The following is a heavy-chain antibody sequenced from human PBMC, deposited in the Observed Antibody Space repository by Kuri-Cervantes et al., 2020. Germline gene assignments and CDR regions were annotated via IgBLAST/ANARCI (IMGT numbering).Heavy chain of an antibody. J-gene: IGHJ3*02. Sequence: ASVKVSCKASGYTFTNYDINWVRQATGQGLEWMGWMSPNSGNTGYAQKLQGRVTMTTDTSTSTAYMELRSLRSEDTAVYYCATDYPYPDAFDIWGQGTMVTVSS. D-gene: IGHD3-16*02. V-gene: IGHV1-8*01. CDR2: MSPNSGNT. CDR3: ATDYPYPDAFDI. CDR1: GYTFTNYD.